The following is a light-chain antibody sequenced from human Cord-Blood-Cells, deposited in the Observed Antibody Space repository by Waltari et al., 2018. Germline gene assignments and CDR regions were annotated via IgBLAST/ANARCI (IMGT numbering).Light chain of an antibody. CDR2: DAS. Sequence: EIVLTQSPATLSLSPGERATLSCRASQSVRSYLAWYQQKPGQAPRLPIYDASNRATGSPARFSGSGCGTDFTLTISSLEPEDFAVYYCQQRSNWLSITFGQGTRLEIK. V-gene: IGKV3-11*01. CDR3: QQRSNWLSIT. J-gene: IGKJ5*01. CDR1: QSVRSY.